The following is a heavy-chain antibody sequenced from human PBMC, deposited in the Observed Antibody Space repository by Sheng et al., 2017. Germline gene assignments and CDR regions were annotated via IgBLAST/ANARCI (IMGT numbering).Heavy chain of an antibody. Sequence: ESGGGLVQPGGSLRLSCAASGFTFSSYWMSWVRQAPGKGLEWVANIKQDGSEKYYVDSVKGRFTISRDNAKNSLYLQMNSLRAEDTAVYYCAREEDYDSSGYIHYYMDVWGKGTTVTVSS. CDR3: AREEDYDSSGYIHYYMDV. CDR2: IKQDGSEK. J-gene: IGHJ6*03. V-gene: IGHV3-7*01. D-gene: IGHD3-22*01. CDR1: GFTFSSYW.